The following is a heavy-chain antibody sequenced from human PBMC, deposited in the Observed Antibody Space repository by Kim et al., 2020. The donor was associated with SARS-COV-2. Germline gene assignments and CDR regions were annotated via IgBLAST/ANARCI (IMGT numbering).Heavy chain of an antibody. V-gene: IGHV4-39*07. J-gene: IGHJ4*02. CDR3: ARVIVGALAY. CDR2: IYYSGST. D-gene: IGHD1-26*01. Sequence: SETLSLTCTVSGGSISSSSYYWGWIRQPPGKGLEWIGSIYYSGSTYYNPSLKSRVTISVDTSKNQFSLKLSSVTAADTAVYYCARVIVGALAYWGQGTLVTVSS. CDR1: GGSISSSSYY.